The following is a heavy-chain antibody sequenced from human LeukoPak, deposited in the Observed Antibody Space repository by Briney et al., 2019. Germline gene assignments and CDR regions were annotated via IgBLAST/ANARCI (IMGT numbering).Heavy chain of an antibody. CDR3: AGANSGRYPFDY. D-gene: IGHD1-26*01. V-gene: IGHV1-69*05. CDR1: GGTFSSYA. J-gene: IGHJ4*02. CDR2: IIPIFGTA. Sequence: SSVKVSCKASGGTFSSYAISWVRQAPGRGLEWMGGIIPIFGTANYAQKFRGRVTITTDESTSTAYMELRSLRSEDTPVYYCAGANSGRYPFDYWGQGTLVTVSS.